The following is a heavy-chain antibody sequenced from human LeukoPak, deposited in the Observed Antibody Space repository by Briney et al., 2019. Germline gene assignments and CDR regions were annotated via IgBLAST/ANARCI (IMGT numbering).Heavy chain of an antibody. CDR1: GFTFSTYW. CDR2: INTDGTTT. J-gene: IGHJ4*02. V-gene: IGHV3-74*01. CDR3: ARFPGNAGFTDY. Sequence: PGGSLRLSCAASGFTFSTYWMHWVRQAPGKGLVWVSRINTDGTTTTYADSVKGRFTISRDNAKNTLHLQMNSLRVEDTAVYYCARFPGNAGFTDYWGQGTLVTVSS.